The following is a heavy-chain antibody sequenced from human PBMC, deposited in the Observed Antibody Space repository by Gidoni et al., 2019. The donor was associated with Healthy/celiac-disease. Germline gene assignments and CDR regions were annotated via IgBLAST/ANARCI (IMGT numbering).Heavy chain of an antibody. CDR3: ARRRYCSSTSCPRKGLNWFDP. V-gene: IGHV4-34*01. D-gene: IGHD2-2*01. CDR2: INHSGST. Sequence: QVQLQQWGAGLLKPSETLSLTCAVYGGSFSGYYWSWIRQPPGKGLEWIGEINHSGSTNYNPSLKSRVTISVDTSKNQFSLKLSSVTAADTAVYYCARRRYCSSTSCPRKGLNWFDPWGQGTLVTVSS. J-gene: IGHJ5*02. CDR1: GGSFSGYY.